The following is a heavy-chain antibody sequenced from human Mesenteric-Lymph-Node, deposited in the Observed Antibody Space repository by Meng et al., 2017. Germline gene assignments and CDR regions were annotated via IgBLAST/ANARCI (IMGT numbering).Heavy chain of an antibody. CDR2: IYHGVNI. CDR1: GDSITSGDYS. Sequence: LQESGSGLVRPSQTQSLTCAVSGDSITSGDYSWTWIRQPPGKGLEWIGYIYHGVNIYYTPSLRSRVTISVDKSRNQFSLKLTSVSAADTAVYYCVRDTRRGGGWFDPWGQGTLVTVSS. V-gene: IGHV4-30-2*01. CDR3: VRDTRRGGGWFDP. J-gene: IGHJ5*02. D-gene: IGHD3-10*01.